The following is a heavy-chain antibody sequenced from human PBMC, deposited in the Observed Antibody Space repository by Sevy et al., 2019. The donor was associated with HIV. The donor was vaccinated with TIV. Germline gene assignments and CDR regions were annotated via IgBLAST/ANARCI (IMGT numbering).Heavy chain of an antibody. Sequence: GGSLRLSCAASGFTFSSYEMNWVRQAPGKGLEWVSYISSSGSPIYYVDSVKGRFTISRDNAKNSLYLQMNSLRAEDTGVYYCARDLPGDSRMDVWGQGTTVTVSS. D-gene: IGHD3-22*01. CDR3: ARDLPGDSRMDV. CDR2: ISSSGSPI. V-gene: IGHV3-48*03. J-gene: IGHJ6*02. CDR1: GFTFSSYE.